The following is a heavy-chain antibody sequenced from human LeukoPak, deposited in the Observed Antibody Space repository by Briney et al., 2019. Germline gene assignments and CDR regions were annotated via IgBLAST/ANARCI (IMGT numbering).Heavy chain of an antibody. D-gene: IGHD6-13*01. CDR1: GFTVSSNY. Sequence: GESLRLSCAASGFTVSSNYMTWVRQAPGKGLEWVSVIYGGGSTYYADSVKGRFTISRDNSKNTLYLQMNSLRAEDTAVYYCARGQQLVGDYWGQGTLLTVSS. CDR3: ARGQQLVGDY. V-gene: IGHV3-53*01. CDR2: IYGGGST. J-gene: IGHJ4*02.